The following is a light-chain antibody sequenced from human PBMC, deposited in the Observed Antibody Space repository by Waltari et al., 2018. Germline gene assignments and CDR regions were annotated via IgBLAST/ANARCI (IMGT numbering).Light chain of an antibody. CDR1: KSVLYSSNNKNY. V-gene: IGKV4-1*01. CDR2: WAS. Sequence: DIVMTQSPDSLAVSLGERDTINCKSSKSVLYSSNNKNYLAWYQQKPGQPPKLLIYWASTRESGVPDRFSGSGSGTDFTLTISSLQAEDVAVYYCQQYYTTPCTFGPGTKVDIK. CDR3: QQYYTTPCT. J-gene: IGKJ3*01.